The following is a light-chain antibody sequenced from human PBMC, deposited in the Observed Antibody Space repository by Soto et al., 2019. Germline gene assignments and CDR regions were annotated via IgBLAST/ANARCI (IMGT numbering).Light chain of an antibody. CDR3: QLYNDSPFT. CDR2: DVS. J-gene: IGKJ3*01. CDR1: QSIGSW. Sequence: DIQMTQSPSTLSASVGDRVTITCRASQSIGSWLAWYLQKPGKAPKLLIYDVSRLQSGVPSRFSGSGSGTEFTLTISSLQPDDFATYYCQLYNDSPFTFGPGTKGDI. V-gene: IGKV1-5*01.